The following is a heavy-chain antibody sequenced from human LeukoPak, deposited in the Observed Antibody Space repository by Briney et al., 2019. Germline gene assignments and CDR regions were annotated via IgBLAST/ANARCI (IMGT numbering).Heavy chain of an antibody. CDR2: VNSDGSHT. D-gene: IGHD4-17*01. CDR1: GFVFGSYW. J-gene: IGHJ4*02. CDR3: ARVAHDYVDSGPDY. V-gene: IGHV3-74*01. Sequence: GGSLRLSCAASGFVFGSYWMHWVRQAPGKGLLWVSRVNSDGSHTTYADSVRGRFTISRDNAKKMVYLEMHSLRAGDTAIYYCARVAHDYVDSGPDYWGQGTLVSVSS.